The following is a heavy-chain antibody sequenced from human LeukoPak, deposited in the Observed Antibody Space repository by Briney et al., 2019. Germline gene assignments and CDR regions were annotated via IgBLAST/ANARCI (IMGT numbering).Heavy chain of an antibody. CDR1: GYTFTGYY. J-gene: IGHJ4*02. CDR2: INPNSGGT. V-gene: IGHV1-2*02. D-gene: IGHD3-10*01. Sequence: ASVKVSCKASGYTFTGYYMHWVRQAPGQGLEWMGWINPNSGGTNYAQKFQGRVTMTRDTSISTAYMELSRLRSDDTAVYYCARDLGFGESKYYFDYWGQGTLVTVSS. CDR3: ARDLGFGESKYYFDY.